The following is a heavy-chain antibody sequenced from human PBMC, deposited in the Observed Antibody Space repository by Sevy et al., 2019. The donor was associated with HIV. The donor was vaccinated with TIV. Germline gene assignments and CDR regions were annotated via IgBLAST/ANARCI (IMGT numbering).Heavy chain of an antibody. J-gene: IGHJ6*02. CDR3: ARGGRRSFGHDEQVV. CDR1: GGSISSYY. D-gene: IGHD3-10*01. Sequence: SETLSLTCTVSGGSISSYYWSWIRQPPGKGLEWIGYIYYSGSTNYNPSLKSRVTISVDTSKNQFSLKLSSVTAADTAVYYSARGGRRSFGHDEQVVWGQGTTVTDSS. CDR2: IYYSGST. V-gene: IGHV4-59*01.